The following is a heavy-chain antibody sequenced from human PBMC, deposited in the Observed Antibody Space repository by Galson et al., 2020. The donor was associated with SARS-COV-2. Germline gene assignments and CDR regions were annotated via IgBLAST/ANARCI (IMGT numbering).Heavy chain of an antibody. J-gene: IGHJ4*02. CDR2: IYSGGST. CDR3: ARGRFGELSYYFDY. CDR1: GFTVSSNY. V-gene: IGHV3-53*01. D-gene: IGHD3-16*02. Sequence: GGYLRLSCAASGFTVSSNYMSWVRQAPGKGLEWVSVIYSGGSTYYADSVKGRFTISRDNYKNTLYLQMNSLRAEDTAVYYCARGRFGELSYYFDYWGQGTLVTVSS.